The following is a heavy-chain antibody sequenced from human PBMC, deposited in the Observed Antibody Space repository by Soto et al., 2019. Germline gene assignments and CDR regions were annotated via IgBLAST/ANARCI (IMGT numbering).Heavy chain of an antibody. CDR1: GYTFTSYG. CDR3: ARKKGSEQWLVQDNWFDP. V-gene: IGHV1-18*01. J-gene: IGHJ5*02. D-gene: IGHD6-19*01. Sequence: QVQLVQSGAEVKKPGASVKVSCKASGYTFTSYGISWVRQAPGQGLEWMGWISAYNGNTNYAQKLQGRVTMTTDTATSTAYMELRSLRSDDTAVYYCARKKGSEQWLVQDNWFDPWGQGTLVTVSS. CDR2: ISAYNGNT.